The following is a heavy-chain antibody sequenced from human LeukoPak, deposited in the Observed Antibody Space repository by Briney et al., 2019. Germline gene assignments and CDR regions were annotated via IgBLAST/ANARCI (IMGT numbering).Heavy chain of an antibody. CDR2: IYYSGST. Sequence: SQTLSLTCTVSGDSISSGDYYWSWIRQPPGRGLEWIGYIYYSGSTYYNPSLKSRVTISVDTSKNQFSLKLSSVTAADTAVYYCAAYCTNGVCHGGAFDIWGQGTMVTVSS. CDR3: AAYCTNGVCHGGAFDI. V-gene: IGHV4-30-4*08. D-gene: IGHD2-8*01. CDR1: GDSISSGDYY. J-gene: IGHJ3*02.